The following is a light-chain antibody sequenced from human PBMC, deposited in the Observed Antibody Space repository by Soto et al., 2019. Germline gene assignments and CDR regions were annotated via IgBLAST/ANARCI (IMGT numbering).Light chain of an antibody. CDR2: DAS. V-gene: IGKV1-5*01. CDR1: QSFFRW. J-gene: IGKJ4*01. CDR3: QQYNSYPLT. Sequence: DIQMTQSPSTLSASVGDRVTITCRASQSFFRWLAWYQHKPGRAPKLLIYDASDLQSGVSSRFSGSGGGTEFTLTISNLQPDDFATYYCQQYNSYPLTFGGGTKVDIK.